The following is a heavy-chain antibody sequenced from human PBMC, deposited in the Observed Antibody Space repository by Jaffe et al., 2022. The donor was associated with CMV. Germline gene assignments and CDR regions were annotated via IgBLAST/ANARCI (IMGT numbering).Heavy chain of an antibody. CDR1: GFTFSDYY. D-gene: IGHD6-19*01. J-gene: IGHJ6*03. CDR2: ISSSSSYT. V-gene: IGHV3-11*06. CDR3: ARRSGWEPYYYYYMDV. Sequence: QVQLVESGGGLVKPGGSLRLSCAASGFTFSDYYMSWIRQAPGKGLEWVSYISSSSSYTNYADSVKGRFTISRDNAKNSLYLQMNSLRAEDTAVYYCARRSGWEPYYYYYMDVWGKGTTVTVSS.